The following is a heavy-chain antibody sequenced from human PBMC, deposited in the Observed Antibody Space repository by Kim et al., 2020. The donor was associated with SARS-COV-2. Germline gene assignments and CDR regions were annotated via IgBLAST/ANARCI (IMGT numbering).Heavy chain of an antibody. CDR2: INAGGSPT. V-gene: IGHV3-23*01. D-gene: IGHD2-21*02. J-gene: IGHJ4*02. Sequence: GGSLRLSCAASGFSFSTYAMTWVRQAPGKGLEWVSSINAGGSPTFYADSVKGRFTISRDDSENTLFLQMHTLRAEDTAKYFCAKGNTGDTYSANDYWGQGTLVTVSS. CDR1: GFSFSTYA. CDR3: AKGNTGDTYSANDY.